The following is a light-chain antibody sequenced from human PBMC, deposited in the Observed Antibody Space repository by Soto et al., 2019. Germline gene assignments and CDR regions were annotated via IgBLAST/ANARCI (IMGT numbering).Light chain of an antibody. J-gene: IGLJ2*01. CDR2: EVT. Sequence: QSALTQPPSASGSLGQSVTISCTGTSSDVGGYNYVSWHQQHPGKATKVMIYEVTKRPPGVHDRFSGSKSGNTASLTVSGLQAEDEADYYCSSFAGGGNPVLLGGGTKLAVL. CDR3: SSFAGGGNPVL. V-gene: IGLV2-8*01. CDR1: SSDVGGYNY.